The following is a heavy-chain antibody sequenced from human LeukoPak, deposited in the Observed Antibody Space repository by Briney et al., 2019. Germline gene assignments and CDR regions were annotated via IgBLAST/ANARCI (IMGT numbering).Heavy chain of an antibody. CDR3: ARVGWEQQLVRWYYYYYMDV. J-gene: IGHJ6*03. V-gene: IGHV4-39*07. CDR2: IYHSGST. CDR1: GGSISSSSYY. Sequence: SETLSLTCTVSGGSISSSSYYWGWIRQPPGKGLEWIGSIYHSGSTYYNPSLKSRVTISVDTSKNQFSLKLSSVTAADTAVYYCARVGWEQQLVRWYYYYYMDVWGKGTTVTVSS. D-gene: IGHD6-13*01.